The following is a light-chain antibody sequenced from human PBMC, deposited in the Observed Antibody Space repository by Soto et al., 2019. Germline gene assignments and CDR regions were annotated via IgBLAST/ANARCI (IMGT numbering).Light chain of an antibody. V-gene: IGLV2-14*01. CDR2: DVN. CDR3: SSYTSSSTYV. Sequence: QSVLTQPASVSGSPGQSIAICCTGSSSDVGGYNYVSWYQQHPGKAPKLMVYDVNDRPSGVSDRFSGSKSGNTASLTISGLHAEDEADYYCSSYTSSSTYVFGTGTKVTIL. CDR1: SSDVGGYNY. J-gene: IGLJ1*01.